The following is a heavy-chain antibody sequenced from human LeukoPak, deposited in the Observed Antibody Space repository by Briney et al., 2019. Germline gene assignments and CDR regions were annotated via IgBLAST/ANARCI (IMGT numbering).Heavy chain of an antibody. CDR2: IYYSGST. D-gene: IGHD2-15*01. CDR3: ARLEGYCSGGSCYFYYGMDV. J-gene: IGHJ6*02. Sequence: SETLSLTCTVSGGSISSYYWSWIRQPPGKGLEWIGYIYYSGSTNYNPSLKSRVTITVDTSKNQFSLKLSSVTAADTAVYYCARLEGYCSGGSCYFYYGMDVWGQGTTVTVSS. CDR1: GGSISSYY. V-gene: IGHV4-59*08.